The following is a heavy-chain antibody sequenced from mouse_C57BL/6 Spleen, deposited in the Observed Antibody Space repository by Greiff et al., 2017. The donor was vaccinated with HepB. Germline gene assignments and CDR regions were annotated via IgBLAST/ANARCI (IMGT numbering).Heavy chain of an antibody. CDR2: IRLKSDNYAT. V-gene: IGHV6-3*01. CDR3: TGLYDYDGYYYAMDY. CDR1: GFTFSNYW. Sequence: EVQLQESGGGLVQPGGSMKLSCVASGFTFSNYWMNWVRQSPEKGLEWVAQIRLKSDNYATHYAESVKGRFTISRDDSKSSVYLQMNNLRAEDTGIYYCTGLYDYDGYYYAMDYWGQGTSVTVSS. D-gene: IGHD2-4*01. J-gene: IGHJ4*01.